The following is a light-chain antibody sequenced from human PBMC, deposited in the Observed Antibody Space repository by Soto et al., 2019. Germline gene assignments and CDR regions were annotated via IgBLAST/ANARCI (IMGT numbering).Light chain of an antibody. Sequence: EIVMTQSPATLSVSPGERATLSCRASQSVSSNLAWYQQKPGQAPRLLIYGAFTRATGIPARFSGSVSGTEFTLTISSLQSEDFAVYYCQQYNNWPPWTFGQGTKVEVK. CDR3: QQYNNWPPWT. V-gene: IGKV3-15*01. CDR2: GAF. CDR1: QSVSSN. J-gene: IGKJ1*01.